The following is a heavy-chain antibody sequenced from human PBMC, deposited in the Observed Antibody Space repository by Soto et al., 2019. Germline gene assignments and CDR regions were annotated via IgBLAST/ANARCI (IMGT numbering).Heavy chain of an antibody. D-gene: IGHD3-9*01. Sequence: QIQLVQSGGDVKTPGASVKVSCTTSRYTFTSHGIAWVCQAPGQGLEWMGWISTFNGKTDYAQKFQGRVTMTADTITSTVHMELRSLRSDDTAVYYCARLLTEGATFREDAFDLWGPGTKVTVSS. CDR1: RYTFTSHG. J-gene: IGHJ3*01. CDR2: ISTFNGKT. V-gene: IGHV1-18*01. CDR3: ARLLTEGATFREDAFDL.